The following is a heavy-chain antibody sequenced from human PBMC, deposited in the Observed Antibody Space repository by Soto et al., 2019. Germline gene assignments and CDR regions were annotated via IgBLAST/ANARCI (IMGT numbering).Heavy chain of an antibody. CDR3: AKNTGGNSYYFDF. D-gene: IGHD2-21*01. J-gene: IGHJ4*02. CDR2: ISSDGSNL. Sequence: QVQLVESGGGVVQPGRSLRLPCAASGFTFSYHGMHWVRQAPGKGLECVALISSDGSNLFYVDSVKGRFTISRDNSKNTLYLQMNSLRPEDTAVYYCAKNTGGNSYYFDFWGQGTLVTVSS. CDR1: GFTFSYHG. V-gene: IGHV3-30*18.